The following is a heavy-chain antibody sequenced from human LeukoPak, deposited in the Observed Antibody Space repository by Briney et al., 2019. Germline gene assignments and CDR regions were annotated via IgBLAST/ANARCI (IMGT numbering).Heavy chain of an antibody. D-gene: IGHD6-13*01. Sequence: ASVKVSRKASGYTFTSYGISWVRQAPGQGLEWMGWISAYNGNTNYAQKLQGRVTMTTDTSTSTAYMELRSLRSDDTAVYYCARISSSWYTYYYYYMDVWGKGTTVTVSS. CDR1: GYTFTSYG. CDR2: ISAYNGNT. V-gene: IGHV1-18*01. J-gene: IGHJ6*03. CDR3: ARISSSWYTYYYYYMDV.